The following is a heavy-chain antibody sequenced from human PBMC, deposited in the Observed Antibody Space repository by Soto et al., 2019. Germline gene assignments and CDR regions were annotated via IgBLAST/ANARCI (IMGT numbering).Heavy chain of an antibody. V-gene: IGHV4-34*01. D-gene: IGHD5-12*01. Sequence: SETLSLTCAVYGGSFSGYYWSWIRQPPGKGLEWIGEINHSGSTNYNPSLKSRVTISVDTSKNQFSLKLSSVTAADTAVYYCARGRRVAFLDIWGQGTMVTVSS. CDR2: INHSGST. CDR1: GGSFSGYY. CDR3: ARGRRVAFLDI. J-gene: IGHJ3*02.